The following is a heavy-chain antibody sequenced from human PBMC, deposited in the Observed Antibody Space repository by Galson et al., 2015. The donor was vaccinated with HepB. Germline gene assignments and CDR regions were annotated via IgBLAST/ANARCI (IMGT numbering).Heavy chain of an antibody. CDR1: GFTFSDAW. CDR2: IKSRTFGGTA. D-gene: IGHD1-14*01. J-gene: IGHJ4*02. V-gene: IGHV3-15*01. Sequence: LRLSCAASGFTFSDAWMSWVRQAPGRGLEWVGRIKSRTFGGTADYGTPVKGRFTISRDDSKHTLSLLMNSLKTEDTAVYYCTTTVRPEDFVDYWGQGSLVTVSS. CDR3: TTTVRPEDFVDY.